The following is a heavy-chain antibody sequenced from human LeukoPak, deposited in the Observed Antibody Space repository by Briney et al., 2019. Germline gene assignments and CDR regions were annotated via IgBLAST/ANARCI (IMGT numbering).Heavy chain of an antibody. CDR2: ISSSGSTI. J-gene: IGHJ4*02. CDR3: ARTATSYDSSGYYYY. V-gene: IGHV3-48*03. D-gene: IGHD3-22*01. CDR1: GFTFSSYE. Sequence: GGSLRLSCAASGFTFSSYEMNWVRQAPGKGLEWVSYISSSGSTIYYADSVKGRFTISRDNAKNSLYLQMNSLRAEDTAVYYCARTATSYDSSGYYYYWGQGTLVTVSS.